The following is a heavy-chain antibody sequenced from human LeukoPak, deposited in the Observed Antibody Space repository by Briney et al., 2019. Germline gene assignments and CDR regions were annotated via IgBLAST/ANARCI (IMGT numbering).Heavy chain of an antibody. Sequence: GGSLRLSCAASGFTFSSYSMNWVRQAPGKGLEWVSIIYSGGSTYYADSVKGRFTISRDNSKNTSYLQMNSLRAEDTAVYFCVRVGYSYGYGDWNHFDYWGQGTLVTVSS. CDR1: GFTFSSYS. V-gene: IGHV3-66*02. CDR2: IYSGGST. D-gene: IGHD5-18*01. J-gene: IGHJ4*02. CDR3: VRVGYSYGYGDWNHFDY.